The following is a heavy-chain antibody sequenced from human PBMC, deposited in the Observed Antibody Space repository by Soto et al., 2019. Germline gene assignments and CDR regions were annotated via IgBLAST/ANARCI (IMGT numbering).Heavy chain of an antibody. Sequence: GESMTLSCAASGFIFSNYTLSWARQTPGNGLEWVSAISGSGGSTYYADCVMGRFTITRDNSKNALYLQMNSLRAEDTAVYYCAKAGGAAAGYWYSFDYWGQGTLVTVSS. J-gene: IGHJ4*02. CDR1: GFIFSNYT. CDR2: ISGSGGST. D-gene: IGHD6-13*01. CDR3: AKAGGAAAGYWYSFDY. V-gene: IGHV3-23*01.